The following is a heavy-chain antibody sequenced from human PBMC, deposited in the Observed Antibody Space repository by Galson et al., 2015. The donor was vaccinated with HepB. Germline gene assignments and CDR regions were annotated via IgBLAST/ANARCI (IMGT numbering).Heavy chain of an antibody. D-gene: IGHD3-10*01. J-gene: IGHJ3*01. V-gene: IGHV6-1*01. CDR1: GDSVSTNSAA. CDR3: AREGSASHADGGFDV. Sequence: CAISGDSVSTNSAAWNWIRQSPSRGLEWLGRTYNRSKWYNDYAVSVKSRITMKSDTSKNQFSLQLNSVNPEDTAVYYCAREGSASHADGGFDVWGQGTMVTVSS. CDR2: TYNRSKWYN.